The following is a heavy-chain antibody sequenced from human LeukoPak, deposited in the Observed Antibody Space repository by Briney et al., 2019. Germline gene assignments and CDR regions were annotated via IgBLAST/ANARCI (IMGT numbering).Heavy chain of an antibody. D-gene: IGHD3-3*01. V-gene: IGHV1-2*02. Sequence: ASVKVSCKASGYTFTGYYMHWVRQAPGQGLEWMGWINPNSGGTNYAQKFQGRVTMTRDTSISTAYMELSRLRSDDTAVYYCARHVRDYDFWSGNNWFDPWGQGTLVTVSS. CDR1: GYTFTGYY. CDR3: ARHVRDYDFWSGNNWFDP. J-gene: IGHJ5*02. CDR2: INPNSGGT.